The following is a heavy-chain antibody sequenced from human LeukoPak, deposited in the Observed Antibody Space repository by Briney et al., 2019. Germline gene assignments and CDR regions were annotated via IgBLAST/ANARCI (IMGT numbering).Heavy chain of an antibody. D-gene: IGHD3-10*01. Sequence: GGSLRLSCAVSGFTFSSYGMTWVRQAPGQGLEWVSYIGGSGSSTYYADSVKGRFTVSRDNSKNTLDLQMNSLRVEDTAIYYCVKLKGPSYGHYSFESWGQGTLVTVAS. V-gene: IGHV3-23*01. CDR3: VKLKGPSYGHYSFES. CDR2: IGGSGSST. CDR1: GFTFSSYG. J-gene: IGHJ4*02.